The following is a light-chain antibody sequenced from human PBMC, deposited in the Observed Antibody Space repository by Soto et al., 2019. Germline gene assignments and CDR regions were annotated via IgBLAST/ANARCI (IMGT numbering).Light chain of an antibody. CDR3: QKYNSAPRT. CDR2: AAY. V-gene: IGKV1-27*01. Sequence: DIQMTQSPSSLSASVGDRVTITCRASQDISIYLAWYQQKPGKVPKLLIYAAYTLQSGVPSRFSGSGSGPDFTLTISSLQPEDVATYYCQKYNSAPRTFGQGTKVEIK. CDR1: QDISIY. J-gene: IGKJ1*01.